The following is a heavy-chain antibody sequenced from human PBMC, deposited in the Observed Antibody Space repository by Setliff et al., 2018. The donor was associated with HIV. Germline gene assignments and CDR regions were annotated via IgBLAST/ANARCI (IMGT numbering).Heavy chain of an antibody. Sequence: GGSLRLSCAASGFTFTTYNMHWVRQAPGKGLEWVAMIPHDGSNQYYADSVKGRLTISRDNSKNTLSLQMNSLRAEDTALYYCARMISIEMATRDDAFDIWGQGTMVTVSS. J-gene: IGHJ3*02. CDR3: ARMISIEMATRDDAFDI. V-gene: IGHV3-30-3*01. D-gene: IGHD5-12*01. CDR2: IPHDGSNQ. CDR1: GFTFTTYN.